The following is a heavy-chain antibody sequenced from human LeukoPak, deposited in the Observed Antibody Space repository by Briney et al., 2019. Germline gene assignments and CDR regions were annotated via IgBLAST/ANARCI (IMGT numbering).Heavy chain of an antibody. D-gene: IGHD3-3*01. CDR1: GFTVSGNY. Sequence: GGSLRLSCAASGFTVSGNYMTWVRQAPGKGLEWVSVIFRGGTTYYADSVKGRFTVSRDNSKNTLYLQMNSLRAEDTAVYYCARCRDYDFWSGSAVDYWGQGTLVTVSS. J-gene: IGHJ4*02. V-gene: IGHV3-66*02. CDR3: ARCRDYDFWSGSAVDY. CDR2: IFRGGTT.